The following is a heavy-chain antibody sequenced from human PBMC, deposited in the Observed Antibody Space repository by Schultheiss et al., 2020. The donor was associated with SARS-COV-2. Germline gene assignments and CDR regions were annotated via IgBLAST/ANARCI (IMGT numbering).Heavy chain of an antibody. D-gene: IGHD5-18*01. CDR3: ARGGDTATTYYFDY. Sequence: SVKVSCKTSGYTFTSHGISWVRQAPGQGLEWMGGIIPILGTANYAQKFQGRVTITADESTSTAYMELSSLRSEDTAVYYCARGGDTATTYYFDYWGQGTLVTVSS. V-gene: IGHV1-69*13. CDR2: IIPILGTA. J-gene: IGHJ4*02. CDR1: GYTFTSHG.